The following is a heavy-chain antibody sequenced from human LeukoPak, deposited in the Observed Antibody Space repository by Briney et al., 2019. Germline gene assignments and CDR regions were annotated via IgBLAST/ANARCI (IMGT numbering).Heavy chain of an antibody. CDR1: GFTVSSKY. D-gene: IGHD6-13*01. Sequence: GGSLRLSCAASGFTVSSKYMSWVRQAPGEGLEWVSVIYSGGSTYYADSVKGRFTISRENYKNTLYLQMNSLRVEDTAVYYCARVGVESSSWFLDYWGQGTLVTVSS. CDR2: IYSGGST. J-gene: IGHJ4*02. V-gene: IGHV3-66*01. CDR3: ARVGVESSSWFLDY.